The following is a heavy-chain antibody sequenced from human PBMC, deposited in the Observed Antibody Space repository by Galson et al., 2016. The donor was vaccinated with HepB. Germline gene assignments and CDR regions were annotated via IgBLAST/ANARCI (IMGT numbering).Heavy chain of an antibody. Sequence: SLRLSCAASGFTFSSYSMNWVRQAPGKGLEWVSSISSSSSYIYYADSVKGRFTISRDNAKNSLYLQMNSLRAEDTAVYYCARGRRGAISDFFDSWGQGTLVTVSS. CDR2: ISSSSSYI. V-gene: IGHV3-21*01. CDR1: GFTFSSYS. CDR3: ARGRRGAISDFFDS. J-gene: IGHJ4*02. D-gene: IGHD3-10*01.